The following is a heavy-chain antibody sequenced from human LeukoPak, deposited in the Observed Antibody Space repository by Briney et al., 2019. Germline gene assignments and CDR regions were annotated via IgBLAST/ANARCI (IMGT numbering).Heavy chain of an antibody. CDR2: IYYSGST. CDR1: GGSIRSYY. Sequence: SETLSLTCTVSGGSIRSYYWSWIRQPPGKGLEWIGYIYYSGSTNYNPSLKSRVTISVDTSKNQFSLKLSSVTAADPAVYYCAREGTDYGAVAWGQGTLVTVSS. D-gene: IGHD4-17*01. J-gene: IGHJ5*02. V-gene: IGHV4-59*01. CDR3: AREGTDYGAVA.